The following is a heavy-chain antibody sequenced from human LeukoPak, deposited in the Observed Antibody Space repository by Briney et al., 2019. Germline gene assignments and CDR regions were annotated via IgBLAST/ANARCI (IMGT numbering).Heavy chain of an antibody. Sequence: ASVKDSCKASGYTFTGYYMHWVRQAPGQGLEWMGWINPNSGGTNYAQKFQGRVTMTRDTSISTAYMELSRLRSDDTAVYYCARAAAVRWANPNDMGYWGQGTLVTVSS. V-gene: IGHV1-2*02. CDR1: GYTFTGYY. J-gene: IGHJ4*02. CDR3: ARAAAVRWANPNDMGY. CDR2: INPNSGGT. D-gene: IGHD6-13*01.